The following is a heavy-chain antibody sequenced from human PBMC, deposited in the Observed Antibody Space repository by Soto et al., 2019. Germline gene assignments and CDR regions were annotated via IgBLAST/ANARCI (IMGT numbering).Heavy chain of an antibody. CDR2: INTYNGNT. V-gene: IGHV1-18*01. D-gene: IGHD2-21*02. Sequence: GAAVKVSWKASGYTFAKYGRSWRRQSPGQGLEWMGWINTYNGNTNYAQNLQDRVHMTTDTSTSTAYMELRSLRSGDTAVYYCARDRILHSPQQLFDYPGPGPLLTLS. CDR3: ARDRILHSPQQLFDY. CDR1: GYTFAKYG. J-gene: IGHJ4*02.